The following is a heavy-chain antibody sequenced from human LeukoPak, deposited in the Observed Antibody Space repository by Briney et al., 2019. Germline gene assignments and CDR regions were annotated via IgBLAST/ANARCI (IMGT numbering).Heavy chain of an antibody. V-gene: IGHV3-23*01. CDR1: GFTVSSNY. D-gene: IGHD3-9*01. J-gene: IGHJ4*02. CDR3: AKDLLILTGYKKNRGHYFDY. Sequence: GGSLRLSCAASGFTVSSNYMSWVRQAPGKGLEWVSAISGSGGSTYYADSVKGRFTISRDNSKNTLYLQMNSLRAEDTAVYYCAKDLLILTGYKKNRGHYFDYWGQGTLVTVSS. CDR2: ISGSGGST.